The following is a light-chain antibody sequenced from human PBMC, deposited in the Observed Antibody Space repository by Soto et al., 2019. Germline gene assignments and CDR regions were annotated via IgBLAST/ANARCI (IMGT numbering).Light chain of an antibody. CDR3: QQSNNWPWT. Sequence: EIVMTQSPATLSVSPGGRATLSCRASQSISGALAWYQQKPGQAPRLLIYGASTRTTSFPARFSGSGSGTDFTLTISSLQSEDYAVYYCQQSNNWPWTFGQGTKVEIK. V-gene: IGKV3-15*01. CDR2: GAS. J-gene: IGKJ1*01. CDR1: QSISGA.